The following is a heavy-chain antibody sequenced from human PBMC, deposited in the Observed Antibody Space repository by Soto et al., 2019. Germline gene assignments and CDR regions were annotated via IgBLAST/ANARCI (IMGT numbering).Heavy chain of an antibody. V-gene: IGHV1-69*12. J-gene: IGHJ4*02. CDR2: FIPISGTA. Sequence: QVQLVQSGAEVKKPGSSVKVSCKASGGTFSSYAINWVRQAPGQGLEWMGGFIPISGTANYAQKFRGRVTIDAAQSTKTASRGMSGVRSEDTAVYYWARGDGRDGSEGEIDYGGEGTLVTVSS. D-gene: IGHD2-15*01. CDR3: ARGDGRDGSEGEIDY. CDR1: GGTFSSYA.